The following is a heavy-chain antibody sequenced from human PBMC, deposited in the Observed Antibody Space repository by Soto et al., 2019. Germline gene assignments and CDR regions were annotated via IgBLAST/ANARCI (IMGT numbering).Heavy chain of an antibody. D-gene: IGHD5-12*01. J-gene: IGHJ4*02. V-gene: IGHV4-30-2*01. CDR3: ARGADSGYALAPHLDY. CDR1: GGSISSGGYS. Sequence: SETLSLTCAVSGGSISSGGYSWSWIRQPPGKGLEWIGYIYHSGSTYYNPSLKSRVTISVDRSKNQFSLKLSSVTAADTAVYYCARGADSGYALAPHLDYWGQGTLVTVSS. CDR2: IYHSGST.